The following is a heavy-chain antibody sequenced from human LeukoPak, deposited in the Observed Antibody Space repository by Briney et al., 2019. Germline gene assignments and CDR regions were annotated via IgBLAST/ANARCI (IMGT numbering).Heavy chain of an antibody. J-gene: IGHJ4*02. V-gene: IGHV4-39*07. Sequence: SETLSLTCTVSGGSISSSSYYWGWIRQPPGKGLEWIGSIYYSGSTNYNPSLKSRVTISVDTSKNQFSLKLSSVTAADTAVYYCAGETSGSHLDYWGQGTLVTVSS. D-gene: IGHD1-26*01. CDR1: GGSISSSSYY. CDR2: IYYSGST. CDR3: AGETSGSHLDY.